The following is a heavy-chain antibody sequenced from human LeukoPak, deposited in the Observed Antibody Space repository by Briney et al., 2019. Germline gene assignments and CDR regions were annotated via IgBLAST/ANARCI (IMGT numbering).Heavy chain of an antibody. Sequence: GGSLRLSCAASGFIFNSYWMNWLRQAPGKGLEWVANVDQDGSEKYYVGSVKGRFTISRDNAKNSLYLQMNSLRVEDTAVYYCAKGGKTLAGQFDYWGQGTLVTVSS. D-gene: IGHD6-19*01. V-gene: IGHV3-7*03. J-gene: IGHJ4*02. CDR1: GFIFNSYW. CDR3: AKGGKTLAGQFDY. CDR2: VDQDGSEK.